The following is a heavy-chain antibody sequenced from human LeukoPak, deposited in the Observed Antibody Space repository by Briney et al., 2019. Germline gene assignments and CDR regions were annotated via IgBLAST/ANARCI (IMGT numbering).Heavy chain of an antibody. Sequence: SETLSLTCTVSGGSISSYYWSWIRQPPGKGLEWIGYIYYSGSTNYNPSLKSRVTISVDTSKNQFSLQLNSVTPEDTAVYYCARERGYSSGWYEFLPYYFDYWGQGTLVTVSS. D-gene: IGHD6-19*01. CDR1: GGSISSYY. CDR3: ARERGYSSGWYEFLPYYFDY. V-gene: IGHV4-59*12. J-gene: IGHJ4*02. CDR2: IYYSGST.